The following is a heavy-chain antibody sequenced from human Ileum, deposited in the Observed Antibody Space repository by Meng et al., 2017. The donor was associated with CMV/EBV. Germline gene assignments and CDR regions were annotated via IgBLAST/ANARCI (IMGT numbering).Heavy chain of an antibody. CDR3: ARDSFPYSSDK. J-gene: IGHJ4*01. D-gene: IGHD2-15*01. CDR2: INRDASEI. CDR1: AFTFSSYW. Sequence: GESLKISCAASAFTFSSYWMTWVRQAPGKGLEWVASINRDASEIHYLDSVKGRFTISRDNAKNTLYLQMNSLGVDDTAIYYCARDSFPYSSDKWGQGKLVNGAS. V-gene: IGHV3-7*01.